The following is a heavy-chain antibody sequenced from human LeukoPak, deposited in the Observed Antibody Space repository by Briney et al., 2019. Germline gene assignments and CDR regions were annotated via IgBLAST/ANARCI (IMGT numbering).Heavy chain of an antibody. J-gene: IGHJ3*02. CDR2: MYYSGRT. CDR3: ASGRGLYSFYAFNI. CDR1: GGSISSYY. V-gene: IGHV4-59*01. Sequence: SETLSLTCTVSGGSISSYYWSWIRQHPGKGLEWIGFMYYSGRTNYNPSLEHRVTISVDTSKNQFSLKMSSVNAADKAVYYCASGRGLYSFYAFNIWGQGTMVTVSS. D-gene: IGHD5-18*01.